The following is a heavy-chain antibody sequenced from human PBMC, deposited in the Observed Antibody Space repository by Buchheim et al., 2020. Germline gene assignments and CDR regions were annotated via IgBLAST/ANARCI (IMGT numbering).Heavy chain of an antibody. CDR2: FYYSERN. D-gene: IGHD3-10*01. Sequence: QVQLRESGPRLLKPSETLSLTCTVSGGSFSSYHWSWIRQAPGKGLEWIGYFYYSERNNYNPSLKSRLTMSADWPKNELSLKITSVTTADTALYYCARGNYYNGMDVWGQGTT. V-gene: IGHV4-59*01. CDR3: ARGNYYNGMDV. CDR1: GGSFSSYH. J-gene: IGHJ6*02.